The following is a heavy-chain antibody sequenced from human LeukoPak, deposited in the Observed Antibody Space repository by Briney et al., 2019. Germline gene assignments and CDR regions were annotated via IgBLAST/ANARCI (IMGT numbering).Heavy chain of an antibody. Sequence: ASVKVSCKASGYTFTGYYMHWVRQAPGQGLEWMGWINPNSGGTNYAQKFQGRVTMTRDTSISTAYMELSRLRSGDTAVYYCARVRLSNNWFDPWGQGNPGHRLL. CDR3: ARVRLSNNWFDP. J-gene: IGHJ5*02. V-gene: IGHV1-2*02. D-gene: IGHD3-16*02. CDR2: INPNSGGT. CDR1: GYTFTGYY.